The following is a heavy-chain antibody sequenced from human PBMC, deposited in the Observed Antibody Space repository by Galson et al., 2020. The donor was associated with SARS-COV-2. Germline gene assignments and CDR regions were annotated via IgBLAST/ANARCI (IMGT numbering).Heavy chain of an antibody. D-gene: IGHD4-17*01. CDR2: TDWDEDK. CDR1: GFSLSTSGMS. Sequence: SGPTLVKPTQTLTLTCTFSGFSLSTSGMSVRWIRQPPGKALEWLARTDWDEDKYYSTSLKTRLTISKDTSKNQVVLTMTNMDPVDTATYYCARVTVTIFPDVGWDGMDVWGQGTTVTVSS. J-gene: IGHJ6*02. CDR3: ARVTVTIFPDVGWDGMDV. V-gene: IGHV2-70*11.